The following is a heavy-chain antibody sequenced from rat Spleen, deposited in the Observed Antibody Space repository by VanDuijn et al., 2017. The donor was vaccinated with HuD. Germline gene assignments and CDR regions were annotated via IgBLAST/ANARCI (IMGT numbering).Heavy chain of an antibody. CDR3: TTSETWFAY. CDR2: INYDGSST. V-gene: IGHV5-20*01. J-gene: IGHJ3*01. Sequence: EVQLVESDGGLVQPGRSLKLSCTASGFTFSDCYMAWVRQAPAKGLEWVATINYDGSSTFYRDSVRARFTISRDNAGSTLHLQMDSLRPDDTATYYCTTSETWFAYWGQGTLVTVSS. CDR1: GFTFSDCY. D-gene: IGHD1-11*01.